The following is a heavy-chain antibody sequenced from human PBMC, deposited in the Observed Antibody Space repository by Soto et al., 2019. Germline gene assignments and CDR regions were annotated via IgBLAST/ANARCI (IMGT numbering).Heavy chain of an antibody. CDR3: ARDETGDSYYYYYGMDV. D-gene: IGHD7-27*01. CDR1: GGTFNTYN. J-gene: IGHJ6*02. V-gene: IGHV1-69*01. CDR2: ILPIFGTT. Sequence: QVQLVQSGAEVKKPGSSVKVSCKASGGTFNTYNINWVRQAPGQGLEWMGGILPIFGTTNYAQRFQDRVTITADDSTSTAYMELSSLRSEDTAVYYCARDETGDSYYYYYGMDVWGQGTTVTVTS.